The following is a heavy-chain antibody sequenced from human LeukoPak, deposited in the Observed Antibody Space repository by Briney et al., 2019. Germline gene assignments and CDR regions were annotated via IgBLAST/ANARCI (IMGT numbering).Heavy chain of an antibody. CDR1: GYTFTGYY. CDR2: INPNSGGT. D-gene: IGHD1-26*01. V-gene: IGHV1-2*02. CDR3: AREGGDGIVGALRGYMDV. J-gene: IGHJ6*03. Sequence: SVKVSCKASGYTFTGYYMHWVRQAPGQGLEWMGWINPNSGGTNYAQKFQGRVTMTRDTSISTAYMELSRLRSDDTAVYYCAREGGDGIVGALRGYMDVWGKGTTVTVSS.